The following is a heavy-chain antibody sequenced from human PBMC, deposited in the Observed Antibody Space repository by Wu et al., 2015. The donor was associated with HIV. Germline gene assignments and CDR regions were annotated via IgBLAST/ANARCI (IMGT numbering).Heavy chain of an antibody. Sequence: QVQLVQSGAEVKKPGSSVKVSCKASGYTFTGYYIHWVRQAPGQGLEWMGWINPNSGGTIYAQKFQGRVTMTRDTSISTAYMELSRLRSDDTAVYYCARATTVVRIDYVGPGNXGPPSP. CDR3: ARATTVVRIDY. CDR1: GYTFTGYY. D-gene: IGHD4-23*01. V-gene: IGHV1-2*02. J-gene: IGHJ4*02. CDR2: INPNSGGT.